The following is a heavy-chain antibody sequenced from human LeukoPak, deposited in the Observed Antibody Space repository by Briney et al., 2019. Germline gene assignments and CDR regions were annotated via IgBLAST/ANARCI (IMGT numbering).Heavy chain of an antibody. CDR1: GGSISSYY. Sequence: ETLSFTCTVSGGSISSYYWSWIRQPPGKGLEWVSAISGSGGSTYYADSVKGRFTISRDNSKNTLYLQMNSLRAEDTAVYYCAKGAVAADFDSWGQGTLVTVSS. D-gene: IGHD6-19*01. J-gene: IGHJ4*02. CDR2: ISGSGGST. CDR3: AKGAVAADFDS. V-gene: IGHV3-23*01.